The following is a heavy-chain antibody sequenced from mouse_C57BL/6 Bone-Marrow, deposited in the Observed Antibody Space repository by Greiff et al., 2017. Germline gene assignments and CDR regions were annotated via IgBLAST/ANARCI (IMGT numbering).Heavy chain of an antibody. V-gene: IGHV1-54*01. CDR1: GYAFTNYL. D-gene: IGHD2-4*01. J-gene: IGHJ3*01. CDR3: ARSVIYYDYSFAY. CDR2: INPGSGGT. Sequence: VQLQQSGAELVRPGTSVKVSCKASGYAFTNYLIEWVKQRPGQGLEWIGVINPGSGGTNYNEKFKGKATLTADKSSSTAYMQLSSLTSEDSSVYFCARSVIYYDYSFAYWGQGTLVTVSA.